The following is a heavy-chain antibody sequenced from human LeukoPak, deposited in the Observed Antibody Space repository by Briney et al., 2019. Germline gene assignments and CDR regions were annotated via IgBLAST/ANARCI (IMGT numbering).Heavy chain of an antibody. CDR3: ARGRGNSGYDPYYYYYMDV. CDR2: IKQDGSEK. D-gene: IGHD5-12*01. Sequence: GGTLRLSCAASGFTFSSYWMSWVRQAPGKGLEWVANIKQDGSEKYYVDSVKGRFTISRDNAKNSLYLQMNSLRAEDTAVYYCARGRGNSGYDPYYYYYMDVWGKGTTVTVSS. J-gene: IGHJ6*03. V-gene: IGHV3-7*01. CDR1: GFTFSSYW.